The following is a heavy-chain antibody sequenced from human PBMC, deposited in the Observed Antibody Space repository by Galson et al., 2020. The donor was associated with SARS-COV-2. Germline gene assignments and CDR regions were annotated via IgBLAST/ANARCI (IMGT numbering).Heavy chain of an antibody. J-gene: IGHJ4*02. CDR2: ITHSGST. Sequence: SETLSLTCAVYGGSFSGYYWSWIRQPPGKGLEWIGAITHSGSTNYNPSLKSRVTISVDTSKNQFSLKLSSVTAADTAVYYCASSCAATYPDGFDCWGQGTLVTVSS. CDR3: ASSCAATYPDGFDC. V-gene: IGHV4-34*01. D-gene: IGHD2-15*01. CDR1: GGSFSGYY.